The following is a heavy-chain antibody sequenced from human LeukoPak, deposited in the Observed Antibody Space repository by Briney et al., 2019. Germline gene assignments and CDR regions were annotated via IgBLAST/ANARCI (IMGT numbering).Heavy chain of an antibody. D-gene: IGHD2-2*02. Sequence: SETLSLTCTVSGGSISSYYWSWIRQPPGKGLEWIGEINHSGSTNYNPSLKSRVTISVDTSKNQFSLKLSSVTAADTAVYYCARVPAAIVYYYYGMDVWGQGTTVTVSS. CDR2: INHSGST. V-gene: IGHV4-34*01. CDR3: ARVPAAIVYYYYGMDV. CDR1: GGSISSYY. J-gene: IGHJ6*02.